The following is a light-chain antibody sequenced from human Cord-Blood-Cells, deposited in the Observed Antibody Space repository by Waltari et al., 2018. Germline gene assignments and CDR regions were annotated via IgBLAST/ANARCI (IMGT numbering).Light chain of an antibody. J-gene: IGLJ3*02. CDR1: SSDVGGYNY. CDR3: SSYTSSSTWV. CDR2: DVS. V-gene: IGLV2-14*01. Sequence: QSALTQPASVSGSPGQPITISCTGTSSDVGGYNYVSWYQQHPGKAPKLMIYDVSNRPSGVPNRFSGSKSGNTASLTISGLQAEDEADYYCSSYTSSSTWVFGGGTKLTGL.